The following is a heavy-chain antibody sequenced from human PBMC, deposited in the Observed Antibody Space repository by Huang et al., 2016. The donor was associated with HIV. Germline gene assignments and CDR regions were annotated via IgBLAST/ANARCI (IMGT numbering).Heavy chain of an antibody. J-gene: IGHJ5*02. D-gene: IGHD3-22*01. CDR2: INDTGNT. CDR3: ARMGYYYDGSGFPGFDP. Sequence: QVQLQLWGAGLLKPSETLSLTCAVYGGSFNGFYWSWIRQPPGKGLEWIGEINDTGNTNSDPSLRGRVTMSVNTSKKQFSLQVKSVTVADTAIYYCARMGYYYDGSGFPGFDPWGRGALATVSS. V-gene: IGHV4-34*02. CDR1: GGSFNGFY.